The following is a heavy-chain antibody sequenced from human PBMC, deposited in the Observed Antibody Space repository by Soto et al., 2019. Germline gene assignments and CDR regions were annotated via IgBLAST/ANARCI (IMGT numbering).Heavy chain of an antibody. CDR1: GFTFSSYG. CDR3: AKDGAVAATGYDYYGMDV. J-gene: IGHJ6*02. D-gene: IGHD6-19*01. V-gene: IGHV3-30*18. CDR2: ISYDGSNK. Sequence: QVQLVESGGGVVQPGRSLRLSCAASGFTFSSYGMHWVRQAPGKGLEWVAVISYDGSNKYYADSVKGRFTISRDNSKNTLYLQMNSLRAEDTAVYYCAKDGAVAATGYDYYGMDVWGQGTTVTVSS.